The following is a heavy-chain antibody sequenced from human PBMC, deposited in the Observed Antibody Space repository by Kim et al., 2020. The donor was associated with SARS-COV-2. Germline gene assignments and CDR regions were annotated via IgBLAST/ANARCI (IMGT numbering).Heavy chain of an antibody. D-gene: IGHD3-10*01. CDR1: GYTFIGYY. CDR2: LNPYSGDT. J-gene: IGHJ6*02. Sequence: ASVKVSCKASGYTFIGYYLYWVRQVPGQGLEWMGRLNPYSGDTHYAQQFQGRVSMTRDTSISTAYMEVSRLKSEDTAVYYCARGGSVADFGFGMDVWGQGTTVTVSS. V-gene: IGHV1-2*06. CDR3: ARGGSVADFGFGMDV.